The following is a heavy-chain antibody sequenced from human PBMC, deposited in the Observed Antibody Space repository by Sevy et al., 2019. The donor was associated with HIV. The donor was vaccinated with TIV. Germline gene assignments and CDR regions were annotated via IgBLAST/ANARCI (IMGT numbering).Heavy chain of an antibody. CDR3: AKVKRHSSGMDV. V-gene: IGHV3-23*01. CDR1: GFTFSSYA. J-gene: IGHJ6*02. Sequence: GESLKISCAASGFTFSSYAMSWVRQAPGKGLEWVSAISGSGGSTYYAGSVKGRFTISRDNSKNTLYLQMNSLRAKNTAIYDCAKVKRHSSGMDVWGQGTTVTVSS. CDR2: ISGSGGST.